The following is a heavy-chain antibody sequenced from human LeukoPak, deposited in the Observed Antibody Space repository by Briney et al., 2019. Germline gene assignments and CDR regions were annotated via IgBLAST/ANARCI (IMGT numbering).Heavy chain of an antibody. CDR3: ARAPKTAAPIDY. J-gene: IGHJ4*02. D-gene: IGHD6-13*01. CDR2: ISGSGGST. V-gene: IGHV3-23*01. Sequence: PGGSLRLSCAAAGFTFSSYGMSWVRKAPGKELEWVSAISGSGGSTYYADSVKGRFTISRDNAKNTLYLQMNSLRAEDTAVYYCARAPKTAAPIDYWGQGTLVTVSS. CDR1: GFTFSSYG.